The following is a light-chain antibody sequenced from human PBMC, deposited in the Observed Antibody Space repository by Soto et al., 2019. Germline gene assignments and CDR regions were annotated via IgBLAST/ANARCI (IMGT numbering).Light chain of an antibody. CDR1: QSISNY. Sequence: DIQMTQSPSSLSASVGDRVTITCRASQSISNYLNWYQQKPGKAPKFLISAASSLPSGVPSRFSGSGSGTEFTLSISSLQPEDFATYYCQQTYSTPLTFGGGTKVEIK. CDR3: QQTYSTPLT. V-gene: IGKV1-39*01. J-gene: IGKJ4*01. CDR2: AAS.